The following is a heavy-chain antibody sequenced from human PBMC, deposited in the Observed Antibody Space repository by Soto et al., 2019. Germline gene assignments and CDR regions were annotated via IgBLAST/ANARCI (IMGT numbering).Heavy chain of an antibody. D-gene: IGHD2-8*01. CDR2: INHSGST. CDR1: GGSLNNYY. V-gene: IGHV4-34*01. Sequence: SETLSLTCAVWGGSLNNYYWTWIRQPPGKGLEWIGEINHSGSTNYNMSPESRLSISIDPSKDQFSLWLSSVTAADTAVYYCASSVGPPYDGALNGVCRLDLWAQGTLVTVSS. J-gene: IGHJ5*01. CDR3: ASSVGPPYDGALNGVCRLDL.